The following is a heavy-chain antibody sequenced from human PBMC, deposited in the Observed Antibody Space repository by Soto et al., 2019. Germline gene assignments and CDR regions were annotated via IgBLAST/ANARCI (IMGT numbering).Heavy chain of an antibody. CDR2: TYYRSKWYN. D-gene: IGHD1-7*01. CDR1: RDSVSSNSAA. CDR3: ARDKWITGTKYYGMDV. J-gene: IGHJ6*02. V-gene: IGHV6-1*01. Sequence: SQTLSLTCAISRDSVSSNSAAWNWIRQSPSRGLEWLGRTYYRSKWYNDYAVSVKSRITINPDTSKNQFSLQLNSVTPEDTAVYYCARDKWITGTKYYGMDVWGQGTTVTVSS.